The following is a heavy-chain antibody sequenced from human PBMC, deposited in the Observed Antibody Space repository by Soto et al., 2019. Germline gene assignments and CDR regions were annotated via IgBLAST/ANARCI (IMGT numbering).Heavy chain of an antibody. D-gene: IGHD3-22*01. J-gene: IGHJ5*02. V-gene: IGHV4-39*01. Sequence: QLQLQESGPGLVKPSETQSLTCTVSGGSISSSSYYWGWIRQPPGKGLEWIGSFYYSGSTHYNPSLKSRVTISVDTSKKQLSLKLSSVTAADTAVYYCARHHYYDTSGYYRTFFLWFDPWGQGSLVTVSS. CDR2: FYYSGST. CDR1: GGSISSSSYY. CDR3: ARHHYYDTSGYYRTFFLWFDP.